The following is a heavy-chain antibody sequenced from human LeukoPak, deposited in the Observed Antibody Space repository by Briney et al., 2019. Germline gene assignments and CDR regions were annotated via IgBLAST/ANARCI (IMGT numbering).Heavy chain of an antibody. CDR2: ISSGGNYI. D-gene: IGHD5-12*01. J-gene: IGHJ1*01. V-gene: IGHV3-21*01. CDR1: RSIFSSYK. CDR3: ASYRGGIILPDSIHH. Sequence: PGGSLRLSCAASRSIFSSYKMHWLGQAPGKGLEWVSSISSGGNYIYYADSLKGRFTISRDNTKNSLYLKMNSLTADDTAVYFCASYRGGIILPDSIHHWGQGTVVTVSS.